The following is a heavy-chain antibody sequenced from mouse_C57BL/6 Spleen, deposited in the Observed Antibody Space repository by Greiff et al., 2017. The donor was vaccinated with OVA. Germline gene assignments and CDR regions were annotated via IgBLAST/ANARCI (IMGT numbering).Heavy chain of an antibody. CDR1: GYTFTSYW. J-gene: IGHJ2*01. CDR2: IDPSDSYT. CDR3: ARRDYGYEGVDY. D-gene: IGHD2-2*01. V-gene: IGHV1-50*01. Sequence: VQLQQPGAELVKPGASVKLSCKASGYTFTSYWMQWVKQRPGQGLEWIGEIDPSDSYTNYNQKFKGKATLTVDTSSSTAYMQLSSLTSEDSAVYYCARRDYGYEGVDYWGQGTTLTVSS.